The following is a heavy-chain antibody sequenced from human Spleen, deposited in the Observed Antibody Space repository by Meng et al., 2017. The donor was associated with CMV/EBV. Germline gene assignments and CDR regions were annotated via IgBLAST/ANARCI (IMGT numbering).Heavy chain of an antibody. CDR2: IDMSGSP. V-gene: IGHV4-4*07. D-gene: IGHD2-21*01. J-gene: IGHJ4*02. CDR3: AGGANPYYFDC. Sequence: QVPGEASGPGEVKPADTLLLLSTVYGGSLCMFFWRWVRGPGGKGWRCVWGIDMSGSPNYNPALQRRVPLVLETAKHQFSLKMSHVTAADPAVYYCAGGANPYYFDCWGQGTLVTVSS. CDR1: GGSLCMFF.